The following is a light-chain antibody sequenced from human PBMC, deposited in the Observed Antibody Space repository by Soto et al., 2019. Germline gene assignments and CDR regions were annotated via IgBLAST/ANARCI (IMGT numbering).Light chain of an antibody. CDR3: LQDYNYPRT. V-gene: IGKV1-6*02. J-gene: IGKJ1*01. CDR2: AAS. CDR1: QGIRND. Sequence: AIQMTQSPSSLSASVGDRVTITCRASQGIRNDLGWYQQKPGKAPKLLINAASSLQSGVPSRFSGSGSGTDFTRTISSLQPEDFATYYCLQDYNYPRTFGQGTKVEIK.